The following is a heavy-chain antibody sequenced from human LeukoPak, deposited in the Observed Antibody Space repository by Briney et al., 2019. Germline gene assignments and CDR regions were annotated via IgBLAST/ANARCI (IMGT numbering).Heavy chain of an antibody. J-gene: IGHJ4*02. CDR2: INPNSGGT. CDR1: GYTFTGYY. D-gene: IGHD2-15*01. V-gene: IGHV1-2*06. CDR3: ARPYYCSGGSCYKYFDY. Sequence: ASVKVSCKASGYTFTGYYMHWVRQAPGQGLEWMGRINPNSGGTNYAQKFQGRVTMTRDTSICTAYMELSRLRSDDTAVYYCARPYYCSGGSCYKYFDYWGQGTLVTVSS.